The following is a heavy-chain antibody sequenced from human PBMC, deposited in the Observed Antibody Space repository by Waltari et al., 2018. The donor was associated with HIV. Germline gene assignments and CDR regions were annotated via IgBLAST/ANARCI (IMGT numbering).Heavy chain of an antibody. Sequence: QVQLQESGPGLVKPSETLSLTCTVPGGSISSSYWLWIRQPAGKGLEWIGRIYTSGSTNYNPSLKSRVTMSVDTSKNQFSLKLSSVTAADTAVYYCAREVVGATLLWYFDLWGRGTLVTVSS. CDR2: IYTSGST. CDR3: AREVVGATLLWYFDL. D-gene: IGHD1-26*01. CDR1: GGSISSSY. V-gene: IGHV4-4*07. J-gene: IGHJ2*01.